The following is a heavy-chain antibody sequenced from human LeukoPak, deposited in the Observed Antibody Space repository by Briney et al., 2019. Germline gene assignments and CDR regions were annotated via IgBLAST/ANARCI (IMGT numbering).Heavy chain of an antibody. CDR3: ARWSTAMVTYYGMDV. D-gene: IGHD5-18*01. CDR2: IYYSGST. CDR1: GGSISSGDYY. Sequence: SETLSLTCTVSGGSISSGDYYWSWIRQPPGKGLEWIGYIYYSGSTYYNPSLKSRVTISVDTSKNQFSLKLSSVTAADTAVYYCARWSTAMVTYYGMDVWGQGTTVTVSS. J-gene: IGHJ6*02. V-gene: IGHV4-30-4*01.